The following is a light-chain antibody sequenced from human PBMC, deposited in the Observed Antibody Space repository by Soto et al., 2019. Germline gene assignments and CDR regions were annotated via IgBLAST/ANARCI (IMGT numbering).Light chain of an antibody. V-gene: IGKV1-5*01. CDR2: DAS. CDR1: QRISSW. J-gene: IGKJ1*01. Sequence: DIQMTQSPSTLSASVGDRVTITCQASQRISSWLAWYQQKPGKAPKVLIYDASSLESGTPSRFSGSGSGTEFTLTISSLQPDDFATYYCQQYSSYSTFGQGTKVEIK. CDR3: QQYSSYST.